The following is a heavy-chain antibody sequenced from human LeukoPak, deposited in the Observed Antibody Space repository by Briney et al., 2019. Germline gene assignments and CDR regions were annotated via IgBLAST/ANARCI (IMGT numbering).Heavy chain of an antibody. CDR2: INTNTGNP. D-gene: IGHD3-10*01. CDR3: ARRGSRRSYYYYMDV. CDR1: GYTLTSYA. J-gene: IGHJ6*03. Sequence: ASVKVSCKASGYTLTSYAMNWVRQAPGQGLEWMGWINTNTGNPTYAQGFTGRLVLSLDTSVSTAYLQISSLKAEDTAVYYCARRGSRRSYYYYMDVWGKGTTVIVSS. V-gene: IGHV7-4-1*02.